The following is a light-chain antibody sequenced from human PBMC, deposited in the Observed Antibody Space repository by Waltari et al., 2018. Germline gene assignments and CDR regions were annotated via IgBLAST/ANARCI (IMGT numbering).Light chain of an antibody. V-gene: IGKV2-28*01. CDR1: QSLLHSNGYNY. CDR3: MQALQSPYT. J-gene: IGKJ2*01. CDR2: LGS. Sequence: DIVMTQSPLSLPVTPGEPASISCRSSQSLLHSNGYNYLDWYLQKPGQSPHLLSYLGSNRASVVPDRFIGSGSGTDFTLKINRLEAEDVGASYCMQALQSPYTFGQGTKLEIK.